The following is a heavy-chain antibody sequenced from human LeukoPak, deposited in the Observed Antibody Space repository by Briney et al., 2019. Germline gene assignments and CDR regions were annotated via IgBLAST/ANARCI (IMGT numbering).Heavy chain of an antibody. Sequence: ASVKVSCKASGYTFNSYYMHWVRQAPGQGLEWMGIISPSGGSTRYAQKFQGRVTMTRDTSTSTLYMELNSLRSEDTAVYYCTRAAADNWFDPWGQGTLVTVSS. J-gene: IGHJ5*02. D-gene: IGHD2-15*01. CDR1: GYTFNSYY. V-gene: IGHV1-46*02. CDR2: ISPSGGST. CDR3: TRAAADNWFDP.